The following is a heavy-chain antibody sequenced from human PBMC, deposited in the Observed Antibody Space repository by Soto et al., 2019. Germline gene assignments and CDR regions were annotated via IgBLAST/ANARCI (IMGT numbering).Heavy chain of an antibody. D-gene: IGHD3-10*01. CDR2: ISSSSSTI. J-gene: IGHJ4*02. CDR1: GFTFSSYS. Sequence: GGSLRLSCAASGFTFSSYSMNWVRQAPGKGLEWVSYISSSSSTIYYADSVKGRFTISRDNAKNSLYLQMNSLRDEDTTVYYCAILPTWVRGVMGLDYWGQGTLVTVSS. CDR3: AILPTWVRGVMGLDY. V-gene: IGHV3-48*02.